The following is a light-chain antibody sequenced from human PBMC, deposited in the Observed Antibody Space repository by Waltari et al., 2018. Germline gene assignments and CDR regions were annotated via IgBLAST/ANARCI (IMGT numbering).Light chain of an antibody. J-gene: IGKJ3*01. Sequence: EIVMTQYPATLSVSPGESANLSCRASQSVSSNLAWYQQKPGQAPRLLIYGASTRATGIPARFSGSGSGTEFTLTISSLQSEDFAVYYCQQYNNWPFTFGPGTKVDIK. CDR3: QQYNNWPFT. CDR1: QSVSSN. CDR2: GAS. V-gene: IGKV3-15*01.